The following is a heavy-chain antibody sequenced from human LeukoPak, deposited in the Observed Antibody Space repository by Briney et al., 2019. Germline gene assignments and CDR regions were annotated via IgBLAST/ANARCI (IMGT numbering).Heavy chain of an antibody. D-gene: IGHD6-19*01. CDR3: ALLAVASDFDY. Sequence: GGSLRLSCAASGFMFRSFEMYWVRQAPGKGLEWIAYISSGAITMYYADSVKGRFTISRDDAKNSLFLQMDSLRAEDTAVYYCALLAVASDFDYWGQGALVTVSS. V-gene: IGHV3-48*03. CDR1: GFMFRSFE. J-gene: IGHJ4*02. CDR2: ISSGAITM.